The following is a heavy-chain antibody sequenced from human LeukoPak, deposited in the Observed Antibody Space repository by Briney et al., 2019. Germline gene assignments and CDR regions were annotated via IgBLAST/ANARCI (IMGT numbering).Heavy chain of an antibody. D-gene: IGHD3-3*01. CDR3: ARGQTYYDFWSGHTLNYFDY. V-gene: IGHV4-59*01. J-gene: IGHJ4*02. CDR2: IYYSGST. Sequence: SETLSLTCTVSGGSISSYYWSWIRQPPGKGLEWIRYIYYSGSTNYNPSLKSRVTISVDTSKNQFSPKLSSVTAADTAVYYCARGQTYYDFWSGHTLNYFDYWGQGTLVTVSS. CDR1: GGSISSYY.